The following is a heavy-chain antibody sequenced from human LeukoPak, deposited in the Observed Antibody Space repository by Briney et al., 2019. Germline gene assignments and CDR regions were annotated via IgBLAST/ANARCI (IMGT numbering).Heavy chain of an antibody. CDR3: ARDHVAVAGTQYYYYGMDV. V-gene: IGHV3-11*06. CDR2: ISNSGSST. Sequence: PGGSLRLSCAAHGFTFSDEYMSWIRQAPGKGLEWVSYISNSGSSTNYADSVKGRFTISRDNSKNSLYLQMNSLRAEDTAVYYCARDHVAVAGTQYYYYGMDVWGQGTTVTVSS. D-gene: IGHD6-19*01. CDR1: GFTFSDEY. J-gene: IGHJ6*02.